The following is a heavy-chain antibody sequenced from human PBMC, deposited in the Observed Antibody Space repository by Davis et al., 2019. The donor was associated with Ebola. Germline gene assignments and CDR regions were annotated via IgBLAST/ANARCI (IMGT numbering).Heavy chain of an antibody. CDR1: GFTFSNYA. V-gene: IGHV3-23*01. Sequence: GESLKISCAASGFTFSNYAMSWVRQAPGKGLEWVASISASDGTIKYAESVKGRFTISRDNGENLLFLQMNSLRVDDTAVYYCAREGGGTWGYWGQGSLVTVSS. CDR2: ISASDGTI. J-gene: IGHJ4*02. CDR3: AREGGGTWGY. D-gene: IGHD2-15*01.